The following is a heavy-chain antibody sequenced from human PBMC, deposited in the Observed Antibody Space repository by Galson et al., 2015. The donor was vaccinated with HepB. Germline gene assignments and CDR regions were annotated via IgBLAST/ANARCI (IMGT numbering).Heavy chain of an antibody. Sequence: SCKASGYTFTSYGISWVRQAPGQGLEWMGWISAYNGNTNYAQKLQGRVTMTTDTSTSTAYMELRSLRSDDTAVYYCARGGYSSSWYVYYYYYYGMDVWGQGTTVTVSS. J-gene: IGHJ6*02. V-gene: IGHV1-18*01. D-gene: IGHD6-13*01. CDR1: GYTFTSYG. CDR3: ARGGYSSSWYVYYYYYYGMDV. CDR2: ISAYNGNT.